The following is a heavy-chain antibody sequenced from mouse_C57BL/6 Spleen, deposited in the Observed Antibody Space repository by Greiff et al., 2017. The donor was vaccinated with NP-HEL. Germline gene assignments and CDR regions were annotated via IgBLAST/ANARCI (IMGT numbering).Heavy chain of an antibody. J-gene: IGHJ3*01. V-gene: IGHV1-69*01. D-gene: IGHD1-1*01. CDR1: GYTFTSYW. CDR3: AATVRPY. Sequence: QVQLQQPGAELVMPGASVKLSCKASGYTFTSYWMHWVKQRPGQGLEWIGEIDPSDSYTNYNQKFKGKSTLTVDKSSSTAYMQLSSLTSEDSAVYYCAATVRPYWGQGTLVTVSA. CDR2: IDPSDSYT.